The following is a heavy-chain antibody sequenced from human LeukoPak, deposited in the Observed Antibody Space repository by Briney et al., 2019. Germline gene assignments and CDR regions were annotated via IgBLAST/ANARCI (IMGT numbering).Heavy chain of an antibody. CDR2: ISGSDGHI. V-gene: IGHV3-23*01. CDR3: VRDLDGF. CDR1: GLTFSTYA. Sequence: PGGSLRLSCAASGLTFSTYAMAWVRQAPGKGLEWVSIISGSDGHIYYADSVKGRFTISRDNTKNTLYLQMSSLRVGDTATYYCVRDLDGFRGRGTLVTVSS. D-gene: IGHD6-25*01. J-gene: IGHJ4*02.